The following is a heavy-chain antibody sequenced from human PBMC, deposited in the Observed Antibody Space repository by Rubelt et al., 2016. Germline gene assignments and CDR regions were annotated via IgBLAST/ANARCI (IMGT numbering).Heavy chain of an antibody. V-gene: IGHV3-30*04. CDR1: GFTFNSYA. Sequence: VQLEESGGGLVQPGGSLRLSCAASGFTFNSYAMSWVRQAPGKGLDWVAVISYHGGSTYYAGSVKGRFTISRDNSKNTFYRQMNSLRAEDTALYYCAKDLMLAAAPPSDYWGQGTLVTVSS. J-gene: IGHJ4*02. CDR3: AKDLMLAAAPPSDY. CDR2: ISYHGGST. D-gene: IGHD6-13*01.